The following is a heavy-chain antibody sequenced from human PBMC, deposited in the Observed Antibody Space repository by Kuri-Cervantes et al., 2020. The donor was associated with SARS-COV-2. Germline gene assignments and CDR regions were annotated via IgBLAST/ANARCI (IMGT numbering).Heavy chain of an antibody. D-gene: IGHD3-22*01. J-gene: IGHJ3*01. CDR2: FDPQSDEK. CDR3: ATESISVIVIYAFYF. CDR1: GHTLTELP. Sequence: ASVKVSCKVSGHTLTELPMHWVRQAPGKGLEWMGSFDPQSDEKIYAQKFEGRVTMTEDTSTDTAYLELSSPRSEDTAVYYCATESISVIVIYAFYFWGQGTLVTVSS. V-gene: IGHV1-24*01.